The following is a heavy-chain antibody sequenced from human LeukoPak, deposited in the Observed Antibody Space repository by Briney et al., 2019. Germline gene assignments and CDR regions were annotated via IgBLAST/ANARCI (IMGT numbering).Heavy chain of an antibody. J-gene: IGHJ4*02. CDR3: ARHVVFAGGGAPSYYFDY. Sequence: SETLSLTCTVSGGSISSTSYYWGWIRQPPGKGLEWIGSIYYSGSTYYNPSLKSRVTISVDTSKNQFSLKLSSVTAADTAVYYCARHVVFAGGGAPSYYFDYWGQGTLVTVSS. CDR2: IYYSGST. V-gene: IGHV4-39*01. D-gene: IGHD2-15*01. CDR1: GGSISSTSYY.